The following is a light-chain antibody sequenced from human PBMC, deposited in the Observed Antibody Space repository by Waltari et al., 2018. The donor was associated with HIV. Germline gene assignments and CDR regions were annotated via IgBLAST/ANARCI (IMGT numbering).Light chain of an antibody. CDR2: GAS. Sequence: IVMTQSPATLSVSPGERAPLSCRASQSVSTNLAWYQQKPGQAPRLLISGASTRATGLPARFSGSGSGTEFTLTISSLQSEDFAVYYCQQYNKWPETFGQGTKVEIK. J-gene: IGKJ1*01. CDR3: QQYNKWPET. CDR1: QSVSTN. V-gene: IGKV3-15*01.